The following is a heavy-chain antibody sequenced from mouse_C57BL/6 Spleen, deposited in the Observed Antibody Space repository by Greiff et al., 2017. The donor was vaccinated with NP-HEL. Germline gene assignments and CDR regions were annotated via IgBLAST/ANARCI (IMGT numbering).Heavy chain of an antibody. CDR2: IWSGGCT. CDR3: ARNLGYGNSFDY. J-gene: IGHJ2*01. Sequence: VQLQESGPGLVQPSQSLSITCTVSGFSLTSYGVHWVRQSPGKGLEWLGVIWSGGCTDYHAAFISRLSINKDNSTSQVFLKMNSLQADDTAIYYSARNLGYGNSFDYWGQGTTLTVSS. D-gene: IGHD2-1*01. V-gene: IGHV2-2*01. CDR1: GFSLTSYG.